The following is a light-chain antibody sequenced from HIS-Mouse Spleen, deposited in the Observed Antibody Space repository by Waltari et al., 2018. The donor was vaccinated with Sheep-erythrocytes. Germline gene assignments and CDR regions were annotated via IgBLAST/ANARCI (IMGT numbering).Light chain of an antibody. J-gene: IGLJ3*02. CDR1: SRDVGGYNY. CDR2: DVS. Sequence: QSALTQPRPVSGSPGQSVTISCPGTSRDVGGYNYVSWYQQHPGKAPKLMIYDVSKRPSGVPDRFSGSKSGNTASLTISGLQAEDEADYYCSSYAGSNNWVFGGGTKLTVL. V-gene: IGLV2-11*02. CDR3: SSYAGSNNWV.